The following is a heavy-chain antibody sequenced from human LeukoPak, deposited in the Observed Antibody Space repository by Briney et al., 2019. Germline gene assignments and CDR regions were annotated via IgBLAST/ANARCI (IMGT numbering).Heavy chain of an antibody. CDR1: GGPFSGYY. CDR2: INHSGST. D-gene: IGHD2-2*01. Sequence: SETLSLTCAVSGGPFSGYYWSWIRQPPGKGLEWIGEINHSGSTNYNPSLKSRVTISVDTSKNQFSLKLSSVTAADTAVYYCARGIVVVPAAKRHNWFDPWGQGTLVTVSS. J-gene: IGHJ5*02. CDR3: ARGIVVVPAAKRHNWFDP. V-gene: IGHV4-34*01.